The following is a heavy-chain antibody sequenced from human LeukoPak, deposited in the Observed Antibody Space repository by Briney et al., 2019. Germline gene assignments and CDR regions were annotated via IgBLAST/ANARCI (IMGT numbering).Heavy chain of an antibody. Sequence: GGSLRLSCAASRFTFSSYSMNWVRQAPGKGLEWVSSISSSSSYIYYADSVKGRFTISRDNAKNSLYLQMNSLRAEDTAVYYCARGSSGSSSSMSAFDIWGQGTMVTVSS. V-gene: IGHV3-21*01. CDR3: ARGSSGSSSSMSAFDI. J-gene: IGHJ3*02. CDR1: RFTFSSYS. CDR2: ISSSSSYI. D-gene: IGHD6-6*01.